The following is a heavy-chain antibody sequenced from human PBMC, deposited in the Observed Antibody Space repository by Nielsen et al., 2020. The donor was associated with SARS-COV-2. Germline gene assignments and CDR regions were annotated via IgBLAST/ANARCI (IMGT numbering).Heavy chain of an antibody. Sequence: GGSLRLSCAASGFTFDDYAMHWVRQAPGKGLEWVSGISWNSGSIGYADSVKGRFTISRDNAKNSLYLQMNSLRAEDTALYYCAKDIGSGSSSQSIFDYWGQGTLVTVSS. CDR3: AKDIGSGSSSQSIFDY. J-gene: IGHJ4*02. D-gene: IGHD6-13*01. CDR2: ISWNSGSI. CDR1: GFTFDDYA. V-gene: IGHV3-9*01.